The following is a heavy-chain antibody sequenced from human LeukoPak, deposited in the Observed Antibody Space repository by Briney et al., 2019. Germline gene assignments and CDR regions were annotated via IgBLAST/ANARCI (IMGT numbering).Heavy chain of an antibody. J-gene: IGHJ4*02. Sequence: AGGSLRLSCAASGFTFSSYAMSWVRQAPGKGLEWVSSISGSGGSTYYADSVKGRFTISRDNSKNTLYLQMNSLRAEDTAVYYCAKDPSPYGDYVRFDYWGQGTLVTVSS. CDR1: GFTFSSYA. CDR2: ISGSGGST. V-gene: IGHV3-23*01. D-gene: IGHD4-17*01. CDR3: AKDPSPYGDYVRFDY.